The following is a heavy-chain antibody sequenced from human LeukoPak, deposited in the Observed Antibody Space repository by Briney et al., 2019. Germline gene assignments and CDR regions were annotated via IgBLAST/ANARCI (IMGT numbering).Heavy chain of an antibody. V-gene: IGHV3-9*01. CDR2: ISWNSGSI. D-gene: IGHD6-19*01. CDR3: AKDMAVAGTGPLDY. Sequence: GGSLRLSCAASGFSFDDYAMHWVRQAPGKGLEWVSGISWNSGSIDYADSVKGRITISRDNAKNSLYLQMNSLRAEDTALYYCAKDMAVAGTGPLDYWGQGTLVTVSS. J-gene: IGHJ4*02. CDR1: GFSFDDYA.